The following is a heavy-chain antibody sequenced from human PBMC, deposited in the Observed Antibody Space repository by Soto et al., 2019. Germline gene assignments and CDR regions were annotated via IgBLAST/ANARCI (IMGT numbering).Heavy chain of an antibody. CDR3: ARDDVTSGHYSNFPY. Sequence: QVQLVESGGGVVQSGRSLRLSCAASGFTFTSYGMHWVRQAPGQGLEWVAVIWYHGRNEYYADSVKGRFTISRDNSKNTVYLQMNSLRAEDTAVYYCARDDVTSGHYSNFPYWGQGTQVTVSS. CDR1: GFTFTSYG. D-gene: IGHD3-22*01. J-gene: IGHJ4*02. CDR2: IWYHGRNE. V-gene: IGHV3-33*01.